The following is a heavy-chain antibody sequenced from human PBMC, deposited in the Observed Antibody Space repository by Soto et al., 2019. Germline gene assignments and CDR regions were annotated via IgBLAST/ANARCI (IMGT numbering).Heavy chain of an antibody. Sequence: GGSLRLSCAASGFSFSSYAMHWVRQAPGKGLEWVSGISWNSGSIGYADSVKGRFTISRDNAKNSLYLQMNSLRAEDTALYYCAKDIDQYDFWSGSSPAVAFDIWGQGTMVTVSS. CDR2: ISWNSGSI. J-gene: IGHJ3*02. CDR1: GFSFSSYA. V-gene: IGHV3-9*01. CDR3: AKDIDQYDFWSGSSPAVAFDI. D-gene: IGHD3-3*01.